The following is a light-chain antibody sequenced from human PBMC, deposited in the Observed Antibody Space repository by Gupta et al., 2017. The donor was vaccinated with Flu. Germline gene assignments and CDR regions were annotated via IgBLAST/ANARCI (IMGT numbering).Light chain of an antibody. J-gene: IGKJ2*03. V-gene: IGKV6-21*01. CDR2: YAS. Sequence: ETVLTQSPDFQSVTPRETVTITCQASEGIGSNLHWFQQKPQQSPKLLIKYASQYGPGVPSRFSGSRSGTDYTLTIHGLEPEDAATYYCQHTNSLRQSFGQGTKVEI. CDR3: QHTNSLRQS. CDR1: EGIGSN.